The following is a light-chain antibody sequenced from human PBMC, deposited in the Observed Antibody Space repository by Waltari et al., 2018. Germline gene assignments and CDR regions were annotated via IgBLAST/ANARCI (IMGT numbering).Light chain of an antibody. CDR2: GAS. V-gene: IGKV1-6*01. Sequence: AIQMTQSPSSLSASVGDRVTITCRASQGIRNDLGWYQQKPGKAPELLIYGASSLQSGVPSRFSGSGSDTDFTLTISSLQPEDFATYYCLQDYNYPRTFGQGTKVEIK. CDR1: QGIRND. CDR3: LQDYNYPRT. J-gene: IGKJ1*01.